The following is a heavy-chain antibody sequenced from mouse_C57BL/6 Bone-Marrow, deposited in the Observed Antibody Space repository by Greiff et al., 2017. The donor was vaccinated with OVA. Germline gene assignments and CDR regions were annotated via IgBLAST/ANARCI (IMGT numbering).Heavy chain of an antibody. CDR3: TRSPNFYAMDY. V-gene: IGHV1-15*01. CDR1: GYTFTDYE. D-gene: IGHD4-1*02. J-gene: IGHJ4*01. CDR2: IDPETGGT. Sequence: QVQLQQSGAELVRPGASVTLSCKASGYTFTDYEMHWVKQTPVHGLEWIGAIDPETGGTAYNQKFKGKAILTADKSSSTAYMELRSLTSEDSAVYYCTRSPNFYAMDYWGQGTSVTVSS.